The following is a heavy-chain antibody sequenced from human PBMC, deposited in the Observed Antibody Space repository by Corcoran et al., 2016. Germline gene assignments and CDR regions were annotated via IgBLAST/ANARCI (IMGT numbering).Heavy chain of an antibody. V-gene: IGHV1-69*01. Sequence: QVKLVQSGAEVKKPGSSVKVSCKASGGTFSSYAISWVRQAPGQGLEWMGGIIPIFGTANYAQKFQGRVTITADESTTTAYMELTSLRSEDTAVYYCARDHGIATRPLYGMDVWGQGTTVTVSS. CDR1: GGTFSSYA. CDR3: ARDHGIATRPLYGMDV. D-gene: IGHD6-6*01. CDR2: IIPIFGTA. J-gene: IGHJ6*02.